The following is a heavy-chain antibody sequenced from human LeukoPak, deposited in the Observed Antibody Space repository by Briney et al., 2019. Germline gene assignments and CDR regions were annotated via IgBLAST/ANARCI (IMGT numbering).Heavy chain of an antibody. CDR1: GFTFSIYA. Sequence: GGSLRLSCAASGFTFSIYAMSWVRQAPGKGLEWVSAIGDTTYYADSVEGRFTISRDNSKNTLYLQMNSLRAEDTAVYYCARGRYYDFWSGYPTGMDVWGQGTTVTVSS. CDR3: ARGRYYDFWSGYPTGMDV. V-gene: IGHV3-23*01. CDR2: IGDTT. J-gene: IGHJ6*02. D-gene: IGHD3-3*01.